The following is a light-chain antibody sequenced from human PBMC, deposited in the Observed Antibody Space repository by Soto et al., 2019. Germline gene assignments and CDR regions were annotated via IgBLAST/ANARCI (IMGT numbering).Light chain of an antibody. CDR2: YAS. CDR3: QQRYNWPPVT. V-gene: IGKV3D-20*02. J-gene: IGKJ5*01. Sequence: EMMLTQSPGTLSLSPGDRATLSCRASQIVRSNSLAWYQQKPGQPPRLLIYYASNRATGIPARFSGSGSGTDFTLTISSLEPEDFAVYYCQQRYNWPPVTFGQGTRLEIK. CDR1: QIVRSN.